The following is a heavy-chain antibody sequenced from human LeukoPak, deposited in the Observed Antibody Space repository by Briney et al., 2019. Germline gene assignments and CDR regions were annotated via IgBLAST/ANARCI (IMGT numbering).Heavy chain of an antibody. J-gene: IGHJ4*02. Sequence: GGSLRLSCAASGFSFSNYSMKWVRQAPGKGLEWVSYISSSSSTIYYADSVKGRFTISRDNAKNSLYLQMNSLRDEDTAVIYCAREGAYYGRNFDYWGQGTLVTVSS. CDR2: ISSSSSTI. CDR1: GFSFSNYS. V-gene: IGHV3-48*02. D-gene: IGHD3-22*01. CDR3: AREGAYYGRNFDY.